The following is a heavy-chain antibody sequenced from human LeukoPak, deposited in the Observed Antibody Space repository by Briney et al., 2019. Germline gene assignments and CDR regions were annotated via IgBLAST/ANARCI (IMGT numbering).Heavy chain of an antibody. CDR2: INPNSGGT. J-gene: IGHJ4*02. Sequence: ASVKVSCKASGYTFTGYYMHWVRQAPGQGLEWMGWINPNSGGTNYAQKFQGRVTMTRDTSTSTAYMELSRLRSDDTAVYYCARGMHYYDSSFDCWGQGTLVTVSS. CDR1: GYTFTGYY. V-gene: IGHV1-2*02. CDR3: ARGMHYYDSSFDC. D-gene: IGHD3-22*01.